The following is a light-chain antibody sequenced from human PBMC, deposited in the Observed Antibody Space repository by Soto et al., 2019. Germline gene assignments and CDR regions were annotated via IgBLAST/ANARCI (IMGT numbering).Light chain of an antibody. J-gene: IGKJ1*01. Sequence: DIHMTQSHSTMSASVGDRVTITCRASQSISIWLAWYQQKPGKAPNLLIYKTSILETGVPSRFSGSGSGTEFTLTISSLQPDDFATYYCQHCNDYPWTFGQGTKVEVK. CDR2: KTS. CDR3: QHCNDYPWT. V-gene: IGKV1-5*03. CDR1: QSISIW.